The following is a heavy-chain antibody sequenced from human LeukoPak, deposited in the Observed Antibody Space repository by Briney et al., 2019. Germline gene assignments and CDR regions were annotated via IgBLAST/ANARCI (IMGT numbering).Heavy chain of an antibody. D-gene: IGHD3-10*01. CDR1: GYTFTGYG. CDR3: ARDLDGSGSYYTDY. V-gene: IGHV1-18*01. J-gene: IGHJ4*02. Sequence: AASVKVSCKASGYTFTGYGISWVRQAPGQGPEWMGCIRGYKGNTNYAQKLQGRVTMTTDTSTSTANLGLRSLRSDDTAVYYCARDLDGSGSYYTDYWGQGTLVTVS. CDR2: IRGYKGNT.